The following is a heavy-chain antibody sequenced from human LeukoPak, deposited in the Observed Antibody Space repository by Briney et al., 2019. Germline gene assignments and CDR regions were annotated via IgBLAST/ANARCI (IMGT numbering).Heavy chain of an antibody. Sequence: GGSLILSCAASGFTFSSYAMSWVRQAPGKGLEWVSAISGSGGSTYYADSVKGRFTISRDSSKNTLYLQMNSLRAEDTAVYYCAKSLFDSSGYYYYFDYWGQGTLVTVSS. J-gene: IGHJ4*02. CDR3: AKSLFDSSGYYYYFDY. V-gene: IGHV3-23*01. D-gene: IGHD3-22*01. CDR1: GFTFSSYA. CDR2: ISGSGGST.